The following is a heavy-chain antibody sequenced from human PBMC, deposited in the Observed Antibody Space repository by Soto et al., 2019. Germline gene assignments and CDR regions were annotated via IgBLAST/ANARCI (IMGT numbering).Heavy chain of an antibody. D-gene: IGHD3-10*01. CDR2: VYSNGNT. V-gene: IGHV4-31*03. Sequence: SETLSLTCTVSDDSLTTNKYAWTWIRQNPEKGLEWIGYVYSNGNTRSSPSLQSRVSMSVDTSKSHFSLRLSSVTAADTAVYFCARASYFRPSGSYYFVSWGQGTLVTV. J-gene: IGHJ5*02. CDR3: ARASYFRPSGSYYFVS. CDR1: DDSLTTNKYA.